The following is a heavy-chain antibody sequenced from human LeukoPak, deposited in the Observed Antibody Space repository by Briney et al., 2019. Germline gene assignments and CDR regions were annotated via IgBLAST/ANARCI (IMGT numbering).Heavy chain of an antibody. Sequence: GESLKISCKGSGYSFTSYWIGWVRQMPGKGLEGMGIIYPGDSDTRYSPSFQGQVTISADKSISTAYLQWSSLKASDTAMYYCASTRPTYYYDSSGLRSFDIWGQGTMVTVSS. CDR3: ASTRPTYYYDSSGLRSFDI. CDR1: GYSFTSYW. V-gene: IGHV5-51*01. D-gene: IGHD3-22*01. J-gene: IGHJ3*02. CDR2: IYPGDSDT.